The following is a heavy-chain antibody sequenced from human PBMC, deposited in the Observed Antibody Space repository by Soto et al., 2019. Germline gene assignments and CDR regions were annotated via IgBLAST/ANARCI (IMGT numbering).Heavy chain of an antibody. CDR3: AKYDFWSGFDY. Sequence: EVQLVESGGGLVQPGRSLRLSCVASGFTFDDYAMHWVRQAPGKGLEWVSGITWSSDKIAYGDAVKGRFNISRDNARNSLYLQMNSLRAEDTALSYCAKYDFWSGFDYWGQGTLVTVSS. CDR2: ITWSSDKI. CDR1: GFTFDDYA. V-gene: IGHV3-9*01. J-gene: IGHJ4*02. D-gene: IGHD3-3*01.